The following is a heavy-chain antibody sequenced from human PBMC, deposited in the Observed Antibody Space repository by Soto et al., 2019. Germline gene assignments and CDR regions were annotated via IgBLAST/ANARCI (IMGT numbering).Heavy chain of an antibody. CDR3: ARGILGY. CDR2: INHSGST. CDR1: GGSFSGYY. Sequence: SETLSLTCAVYGGSFSGYYWSWIRQPPGKGMEWIGEINHSGSTNYNPSLKSRVTISVDTSKNQFSLKLSSVTAADTAVYYCARGILGYWGQGTLVTVSS. V-gene: IGHV4-34*01. J-gene: IGHJ4*02.